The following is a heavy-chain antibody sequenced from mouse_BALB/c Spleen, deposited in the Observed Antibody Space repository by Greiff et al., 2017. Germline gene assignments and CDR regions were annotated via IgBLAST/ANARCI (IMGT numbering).Heavy chain of an antibody. CDR1: GYAFTNYL. D-gene: IGHD2-14*01. J-gene: IGHJ2*01. CDR2: INPGSSGT. V-gene: IGHV1-54*03. Sequence: VQLQQSGAEPVRPGTSVKASCKASGYAFTNYLIEWVKQRPGQGLEWIGVINPGSSGTNYNEKFKGKATLTADKSSSTAYMQLSSLTSDDSAVYFCARGVYYRYDVNGSFDYWGQGTTLTVSS. CDR3: ARGVYYRYDVNGSFDY.